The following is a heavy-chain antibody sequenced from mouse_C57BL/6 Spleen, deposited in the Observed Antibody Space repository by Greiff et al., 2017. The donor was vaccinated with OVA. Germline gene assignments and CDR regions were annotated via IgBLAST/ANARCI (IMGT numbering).Heavy chain of an antibody. CDR3: AREDSYAMDY. CDR1: GYTFTSYW. D-gene: IGHD2-12*01. Sequence: QVRLQQPGAELVKPGASVKLSCKASGYTFTSYWMQWVKQRPGQGLEWIGEIDPSDSYTNYNQKFKGKATLTVDTSSSTAYMQLSSLTSEDSAVYYCAREDSYAMDYWGQGTSVTVSS. CDR2: IDPSDSYT. V-gene: IGHV1-50*01. J-gene: IGHJ4*01.